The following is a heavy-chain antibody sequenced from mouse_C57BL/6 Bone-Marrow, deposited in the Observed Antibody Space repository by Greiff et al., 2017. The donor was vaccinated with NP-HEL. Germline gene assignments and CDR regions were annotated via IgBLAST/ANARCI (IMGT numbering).Heavy chain of an antibody. V-gene: IGHV5-16*01. CDR2: INYEGSST. D-gene: IGHD2-4*01. CDR3: AEEGGLRQRTYAMDY. J-gene: IGHJ4*01. CDR1: GFTFSDYY. Sequence: EVKLVESEGGLVQPGSSMKLSCTTSGFTFSDYYMAWVRQVPEKGLDWVANINYEGSSTYYLDSLKIRFIIPRDNAKNILYLQMSSRKSENTATDYCAEEGGLRQRTYAMDYWGQGTSVTVSS.